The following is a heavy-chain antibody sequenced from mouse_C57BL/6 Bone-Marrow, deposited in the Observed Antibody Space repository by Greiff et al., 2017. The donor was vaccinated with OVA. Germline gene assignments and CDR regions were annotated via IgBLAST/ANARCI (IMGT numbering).Heavy chain of an antibody. CDR2: IDPADGEP. CDR3: APSYYSNPFAY. J-gene: IGHJ3*01. V-gene: IGHV14-2*01. Sequence: EVQLQEPGAELVKPGASVTLSCTASGFTITDYYMHWVKQRTEQGLEWIGRIDPADGEPKYAPKFQGKATITADTSSHTAYLQLSSLTSEDTAVYYCAPSYYSNPFAYWGQGTLVTVSA. D-gene: IGHD2-5*01. CDR1: GFTITDYY.